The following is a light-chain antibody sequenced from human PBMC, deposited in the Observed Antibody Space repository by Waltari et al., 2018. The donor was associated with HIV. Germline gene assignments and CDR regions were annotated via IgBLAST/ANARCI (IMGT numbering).Light chain of an antibody. J-gene: IGKJ4*01. V-gene: IGKV1-16*01. CDR3: QHYHSYPVT. CDR2: GAL. CDR1: QGISNH. Sequence: DIQMTQSPSSLSASVGDAVNITCRASQGISNHLAWIQQKPGTAPKSLIFGALILQSWVPSRFRGSGSATDFTLTINNLQAEDFATYFCQHYHSYPVTFGGGTKVE.